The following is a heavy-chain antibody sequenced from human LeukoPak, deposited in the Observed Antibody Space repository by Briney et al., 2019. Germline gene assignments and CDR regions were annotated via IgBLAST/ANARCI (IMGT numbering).Heavy chain of an antibody. CDR3: GKGYYGMDV. J-gene: IGHJ6*02. CDR2: IYYSGST. Sequence: PSETLSLTCTVSGGSISSSSYYWGWICQPPGKGLECLGSIYYSGSTYYNPSLKSRVTISIDTSQNQFSLKLSSVTAADTAVYYCGKGYYGMDVWGQGTTVIVSS. V-gene: IGHV4-39*01. CDR1: GGSISSSSYY.